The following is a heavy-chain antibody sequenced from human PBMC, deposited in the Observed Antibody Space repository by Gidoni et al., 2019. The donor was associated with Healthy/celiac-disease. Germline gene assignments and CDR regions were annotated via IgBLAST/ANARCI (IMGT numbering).Heavy chain of an antibody. Sequence: EVQLLESGGGLVQPGVSLRISCAASGFPFRSYALSWVRQAPGKGLEWVSAISGSGGSTYYADSVKGRFTISRDNSKNTLYLQMNSLRAEDTAVYYCAKDRGYSYGLKRMGGGAFDIWGQGTMVTVSS. J-gene: IGHJ3*02. CDR2: ISGSGGST. V-gene: IGHV3-23*01. CDR1: GFPFRSYA. CDR3: AKDRGYSYGLKRMGGGAFDI. D-gene: IGHD5-18*01.